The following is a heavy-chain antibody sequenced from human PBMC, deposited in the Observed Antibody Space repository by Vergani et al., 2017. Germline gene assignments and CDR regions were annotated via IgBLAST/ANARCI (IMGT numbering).Heavy chain of an antibody. CDR2: IYLGDSDT. J-gene: IGHJ4*02. V-gene: IGHV5-51*03. Sequence: EVQLVQSGAEVKKPGESLKISCKGSGHSSTTYWIAWVRQMPGKGLEWMGMIYLGDSDTRYSPSFQGQVTISADKSISTAYLQWSSLKASDTAMYYCARSIQHPGDFDYWGQGTLVTVSS. D-gene: IGHD5-18*01. CDR3: ARSIQHPGDFDY. CDR1: GHSSTTYW.